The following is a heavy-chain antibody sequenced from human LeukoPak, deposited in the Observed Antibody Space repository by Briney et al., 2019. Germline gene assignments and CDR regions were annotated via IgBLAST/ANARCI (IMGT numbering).Heavy chain of an antibody. CDR1: GFTFSSYE. J-gene: IGHJ3*02. CDR3: ARDLTKRPGDAFDI. Sequence: GGSLRLSCAASGFTFSSYEMNWVRQAPGKGLEWVSYISSSGSTIYYADSVKGRFTISRDNAKNLLYLQMSSLRAEDTAVYYCARDLTKRPGDAFDIWGQGTMVTVSS. V-gene: IGHV3-48*03. CDR2: ISSSGSTI. D-gene: IGHD6-25*01.